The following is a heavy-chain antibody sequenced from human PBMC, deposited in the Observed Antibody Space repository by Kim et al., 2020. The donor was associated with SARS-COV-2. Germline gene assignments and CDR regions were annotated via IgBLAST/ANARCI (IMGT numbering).Heavy chain of an antibody. Sequence: SETLSLTCTVPGGSISSYYWSWIRQPPGRGLEWIGYIYNSGSTNHNPSPKSRVTISLDTSKNQFSLKLSSVTAADTAVYYCARRDSSGYYSLFDPWGQG. V-gene: IGHV4-59*08. CDR3: ARRDSSGYYSLFDP. CDR2: IYNSGST. D-gene: IGHD3-22*01. J-gene: IGHJ5*02. CDR1: GGSISSYY.